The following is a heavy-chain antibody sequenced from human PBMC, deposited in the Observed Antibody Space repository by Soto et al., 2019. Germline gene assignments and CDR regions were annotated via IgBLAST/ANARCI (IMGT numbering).Heavy chain of an antibody. CDR1: GGSSTSPNW. J-gene: IGHJ5*02. Sequence: SYTLSLTCSVSGGSSTSPNWWTLVRQPPGGGLEWIGEISHSGITNYKASLKSRVTMSVDKTKNDVSLKLTSVTAADTAVYYCARVLRGWFDPWGQGTPVTAPQ. V-gene: IGHV4-4*02. CDR2: ISHSGIT. CDR3: ARVLRGWFDP.